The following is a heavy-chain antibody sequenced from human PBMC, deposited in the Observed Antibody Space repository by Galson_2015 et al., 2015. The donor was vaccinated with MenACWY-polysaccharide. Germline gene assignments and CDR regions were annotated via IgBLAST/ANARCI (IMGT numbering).Heavy chain of an antibody. Sequence: SLRLSCAASGFTFSRYSMNWVRQAPGKGLEWVASINSRSNQIYYADSVKGRFTISRDNANNSLYLQMNSLRAEDTAVYYCTRENFSDYDVLTGHQYYFDHWGQGTLVAVSS. CDR1: GFTFSRYS. V-gene: IGHV3-21*04. CDR2: INSRSNQI. CDR3: TRENFSDYDVLTGHQYYFDH. D-gene: IGHD3-9*01. J-gene: IGHJ4*02.